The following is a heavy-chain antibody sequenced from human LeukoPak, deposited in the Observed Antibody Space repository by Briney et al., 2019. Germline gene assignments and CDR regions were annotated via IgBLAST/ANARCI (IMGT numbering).Heavy chain of an antibody. V-gene: IGHV4-34*01. J-gene: IGHJ6*02. Sequence: SETLSLTCAVYGGSSSGYYCSWIRQPPGKGLEWIGEINHSGNTNYNPSLKSRVTISVDTSKNQFSLKLSSVTAADTAVYYCARGQWRGRMDVWGQGTTVTVSS. D-gene: IGHD6-19*01. CDR2: INHSGNT. CDR1: GGSSSGYY. CDR3: ARGQWRGRMDV.